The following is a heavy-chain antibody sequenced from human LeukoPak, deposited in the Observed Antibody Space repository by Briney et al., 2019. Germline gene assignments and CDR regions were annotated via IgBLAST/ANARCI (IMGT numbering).Heavy chain of an antibody. D-gene: IGHD6-6*01. CDR2: IYYSGST. V-gene: IGHV4-39*01. CDR1: GGSISSSSYY. J-gene: IGHJ4*02. Sequence: SETLSLTCTVSGGSISSSSYYWGWIRQPPGKGLEWIGGIYYSGSTYYNPSLKSRVTISVDTSKNQFSLKLSSVTAADTAVYYCARMGDSSSSDYWGQGTLVTVSS. CDR3: ARMGDSSSSDY.